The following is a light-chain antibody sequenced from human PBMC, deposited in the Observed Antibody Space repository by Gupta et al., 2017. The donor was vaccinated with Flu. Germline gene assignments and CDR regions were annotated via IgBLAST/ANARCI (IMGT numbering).Light chain of an antibody. CDR1: SGHSSYA. V-gene: IGLV4-69*01. Sequence: QLVLTQSPSASASLGASVKLTSTLSSGHSSYAIAWHQQQPEKGPRYLMKLNSDDSHSKGDGIPDRFSGSSSGAERYLTISSLQSEDEADYYCQTWGTGIQVFGGGTKLTVL. J-gene: IGLJ2*01. CDR2: LNSDDSH. CDR3: QTWGTGIQV.